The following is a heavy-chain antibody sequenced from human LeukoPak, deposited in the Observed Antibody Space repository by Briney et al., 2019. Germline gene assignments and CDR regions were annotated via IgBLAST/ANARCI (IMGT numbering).Heavy chain of an antibody. V-gene: IGHV3-23*01. CDR1: GFTFSSYA. CDR3: AKAGSTWSYFQH. CDR2: ISGSGDST. D-gene: IGHD6-13*01. J-gene: IGHJ1*01. Sequence: GGSLRLSCAASGFTFSSYAMSWVRQARGKGLEWVSAISGSGDSTYYADSVKGRFTFSRDNSKNTLYLQMNSLRAEDTAVYYCAKAGSTWSYFQHWGQGTLVTVSS.